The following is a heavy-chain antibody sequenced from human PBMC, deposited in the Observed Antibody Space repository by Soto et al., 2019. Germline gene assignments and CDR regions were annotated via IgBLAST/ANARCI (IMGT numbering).Heavy chain of an antibody. CDR1: GGSISSYY. V-gene: IGHV4-59*08. Sequence: SETLSLTCTVSGGSISSYYWSWIRQPPGKGLEWIGYIYYSGSTNYNPSLKSRVTISVDTSKNQFSLKLSSVTAADTAVYYCARQRGVVGWSGYYAFDIWGQGTMVTVSS. J-gene: IGHJ3*02. CDR3: ARQRGVVGWSGYYAFDI. D-gene: IGHD3-3*01. CDR2: IYYSGST.